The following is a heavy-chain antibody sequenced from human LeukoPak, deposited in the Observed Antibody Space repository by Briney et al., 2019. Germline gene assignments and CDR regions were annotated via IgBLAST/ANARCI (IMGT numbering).Heavy chain of an antibody. CDR2: ISSSSSYI. D-gene: IGHD7-27*01. CDR1: GFTFSSYS. J-gene: IGHJ4*02. CDR3: ASRHWGSFDY. Sequence: MTGRSLRLSCAASGFTFSSYSMNWVRQAPGKGLEWVSSISSSSSYIYYADSVKGRFTISRDNAKNSLYLQMNSLRAEDTAVYYCASRHWGSFDYWGQGTLVTVSS. V-gene: IGHV3-21*01.